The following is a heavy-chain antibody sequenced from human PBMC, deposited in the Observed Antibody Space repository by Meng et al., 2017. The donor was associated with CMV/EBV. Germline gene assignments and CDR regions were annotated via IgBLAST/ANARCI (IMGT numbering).Heavy chain of an antibody. V-gene: IGHV3-30*04. Sequence: GGSLRLSCAASGFTFSSYAMHWVRQAPGKGLEWVAVISYDGSNKYYADSVKGRFTISRDNSKNTLYLQMNSLRAEATVVYYCARAGRIAAAGAYYYYGMDVWGQGTTVTVSS. J-gene: IGHJ6*02. CDR3: ARAGRIAAAGAYYYYGMDV. CDR2: ISYDGSNK. CDR1: GFTFSSYA. D-gene: IGHD6-13*01.